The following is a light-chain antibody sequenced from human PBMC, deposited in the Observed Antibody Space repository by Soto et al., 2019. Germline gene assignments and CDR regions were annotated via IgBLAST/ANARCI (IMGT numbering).Light chain of an antibody. CDR3: SSYAGSNNLVV. V-gene: IGLV2-8*01. CDR1: SSDVGGYNY. J-gene: IGLJ2*01. Sequence: QSVLTQPPSASGSPGQSVTISCTGTSSDVGGYNYVSWYQQHPGKAPKLMIYEVSKRPSGVPDRFSGSKSGNTASLTVSGLQAEXXADYYCSSYAGSNNLVVFGGGTKLTVL. CDR2: EVS.